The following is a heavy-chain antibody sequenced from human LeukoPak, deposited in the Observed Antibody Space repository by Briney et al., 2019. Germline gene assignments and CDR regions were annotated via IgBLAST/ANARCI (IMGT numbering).Heavy chain of an antibody. D-gene: IGHD3-22*01. V-gene: IGHV3-9*01. CDR2: ISWNSGSI. Sequence: PGGSLRLSCAASGFTFDDYAMHWVRQAPGKGLEWVSGISWNSGSIGYADSVKGRFTISRDNAKNSLYLQMNSLRAEDTAVYYCAKDASTMIVVQYWGQGTLVTVSS. J-gene: IGHJ4*02. CDR1: GFTFDDYA. CDR3: AKDASTMIVVQY.